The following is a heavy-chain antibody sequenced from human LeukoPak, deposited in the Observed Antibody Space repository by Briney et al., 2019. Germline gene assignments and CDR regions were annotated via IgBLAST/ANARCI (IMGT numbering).Heavy chain of an antibody. CDR2: IIPIFGTA. CDR1: GGTFSSYA. J-gene: IGHJ6*03. CDR3: ARDSYGYGSLYYYYYYMDV. Sequence: ASVKVSCKASGGTFSSYAISWVRQAPGQGLEWMGGIIPIFGTANYAQKFQGRVTITADKSTSTAYMELSSLRSEDTAVYYCARDSYGYGSLYYYYYYMDVWGKGTTVTVSS. V-gene: IGHV1-69*06. D-gene: IGHD5-18*01.